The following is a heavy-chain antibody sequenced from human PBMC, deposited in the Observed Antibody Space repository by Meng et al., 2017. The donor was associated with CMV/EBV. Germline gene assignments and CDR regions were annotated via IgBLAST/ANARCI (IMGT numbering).Heavy chain of an antibody. D-gene: IGHD3-3*01. CDR3: TTDPPVLRFLEWLSTLRH. CDR1: GFTVSSNY. Sequence: GESLKISCAASGFTVSSNYMSWVRQAPGKGLEWVGRIKSKTDGGTTDYAAPVKGRFTISRDDSKNTLYLQMNSLKTEDTAVYYCTTDPPVLRFLEWLSTLRHWGQGTLVTVSS. V-gene: IGHV3-15*01. J-gene: IGHJ4*02. CDR2: IKSKTDGGTT.